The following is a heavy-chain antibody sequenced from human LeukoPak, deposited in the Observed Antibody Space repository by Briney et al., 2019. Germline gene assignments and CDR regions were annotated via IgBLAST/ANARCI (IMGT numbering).Heavy chain of an antibody. D-gene: IGHD5-24*01. CDR3: ARALGWLPENY. V-gene: IGHV3-7*01. CDR1: GFTFSSYW. CDR2: IKQDGSEK. Sequence: GGSLRLSCAASGFTFSSYWMSWVRQAPGKGLEWVANIKQDGSEKDYVDSVKGRFTISRDNAKNSLYLQMNSLRAEDTAAYYCARALGWLPENYWGQGTLVTVSS. J-gene: IGHJ4*02.